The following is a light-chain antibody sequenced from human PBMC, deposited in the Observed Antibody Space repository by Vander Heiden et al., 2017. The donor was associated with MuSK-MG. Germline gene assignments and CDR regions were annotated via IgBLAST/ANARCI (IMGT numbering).Light chain of an antibody. CDR1: QGISNS. V-gene: IGKV1-NL1*01. Sequence: DIQMTQSPSSLSASVGDRVTITCRASQGISNSLAWYQQKPGKAPKLLLYAASRLESGVPSRFSGSGYGTDYTLTISSLQPEDFAPYYCQQDDSNPSLTFGGGTKVEIK. CDR3: QQDDSNPSLT. J-gene: IGKJ4*01. CDR2: AAS.